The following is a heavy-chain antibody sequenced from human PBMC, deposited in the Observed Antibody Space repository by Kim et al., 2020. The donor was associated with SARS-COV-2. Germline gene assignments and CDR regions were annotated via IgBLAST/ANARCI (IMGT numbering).Heavy chain of an antibody. J-gene: IGHJ4*02. CDR2: IYYSGST. V-gene: IGHV4-31*03. CDR1: GGSISSGGYY. CDR3: ARVPGITGTTLGFIDY. Sequence: SETLSLTCTVSGGSISSGGYYWSWIRQHPGKGLEWIGYIYYSGSTYYNPSLKSRVTISVDTSKNQFSLKLSSVTAADTAVYYCARVPGITGTTLGFIDYWGQGTLVTVSS. D-gene: IGHD1-7*01.